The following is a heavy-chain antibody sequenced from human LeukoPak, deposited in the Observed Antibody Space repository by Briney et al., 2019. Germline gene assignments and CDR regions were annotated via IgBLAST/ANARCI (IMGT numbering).Heavy chain of an antibody. CDR1: GGSISSYY. CDR3: ARVRLYCGGDCIVSHFDP. J-gene: IGHJ5*02. Sequence: PSETLSLTCTVSGGSISSYYWSWIRQPPGKGLEWIGYIYYSGSTNYNPSLKGRVTISVDTSKNQFSLKLSSVTAADTAVYYCARVRLYCGGDCIVSHFDPWGQGTLVTVSS. CDR2: IYYSGST. D-gene: IGHD2-21*02. V-gene: IGHV4-59*08.